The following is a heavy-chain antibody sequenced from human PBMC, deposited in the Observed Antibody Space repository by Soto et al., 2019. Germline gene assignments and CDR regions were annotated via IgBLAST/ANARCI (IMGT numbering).Heavy chain of an antibody. CDR3: ARLTIYYYYMDV. CDR2: IYHSGST. V-gene: IGHV4-39*01. J-gene: IGHJ6*03. Sequence: SETLSLTCTVSGGSISSSNYYWGWIRQPPGKGLEWIGSIYHSGSTYYNPSLKSPVTISVDTSKNQFSLKLNSVTAADTAVYYCARLTIYYYYMDVWGKGTTVTVAS. D-gene: IGHD3-3*01. CDR1: GGSISSSNYY.